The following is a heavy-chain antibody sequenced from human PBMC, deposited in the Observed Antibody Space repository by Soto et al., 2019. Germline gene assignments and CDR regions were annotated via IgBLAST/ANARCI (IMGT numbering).Heavy chain of an antibody. CDR3: TRVRITIFGVVMEDAIDI. CDR2: IRSKTNGGTA. V-gene: IGHV3-49*03. CDR1: GFTFGDYA. Sequence: PGGSLRLSCRGSGFTFGDYAMSWFRQTPGRGLEWVTFIRSKTNGGTAAYAASVRGRFAVSRDDSDSIAYLQMNSLKTEDTAVYYCTRVRITIFGVVMEDAIDIWGQGTMVTVSS. J-gene: IGHJ3*02. D-gene: IGHD3-3*01.